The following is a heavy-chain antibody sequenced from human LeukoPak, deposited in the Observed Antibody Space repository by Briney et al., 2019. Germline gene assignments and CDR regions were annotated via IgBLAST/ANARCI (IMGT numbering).Heavy chain of an antibody. D-gene: IGHD3/OR15-3a*01. J-gene: IGHJ4*02. CDR1: GFIFSSFA. CDR3: AKILQVGTVAVPSFDH. CDR2: ISGNGDST. Sequence: QPGGSLRLSCAASGFIFSSFAMNWVRQAPGKGLEWVSIISGNGDSTHYTDSVKGRFIISRDNSKNTLYLQMNSLRAEDTAVYYCAKILQVGTVAVPSFDHWGQGTLVTVSS. V-gene: IGHV3-23*01.